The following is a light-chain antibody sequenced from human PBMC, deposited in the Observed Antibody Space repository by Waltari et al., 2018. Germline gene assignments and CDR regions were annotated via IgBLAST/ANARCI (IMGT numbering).Light chain of an antibody. CDR1: SSDVGNFNL. V-gene: IGLV2-23*02. CDR2: EVS. J-gene: IGLJ1*01. CDR3: CSYAGSRTYV. Sequence: QSALTQPASVSGSPGQSITISCTGTSSDVGNFNLVSWYQQHPGKVPKLIIYEVSKRPSGVSNHFSGSKSSNTASLTISGLRAEDEADYYCCSYAGSRTYVFGTGTKVTVL.